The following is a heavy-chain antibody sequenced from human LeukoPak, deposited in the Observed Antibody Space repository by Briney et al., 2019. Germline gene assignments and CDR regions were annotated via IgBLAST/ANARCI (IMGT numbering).Heavy chain of an antibody. D-gene: IGHD4-23*01. V-gene: IGHV1-69*02. CDR3: ARAIPNVDAVVTHFDY. Sequence: SVKVSCKASGGTFSSYTIRWVRQAPGQGLEWMGRIIPILGIANYAQKFQGRVTITADKSTSTTYMELSSLRSEDTAVYYCARAIPNVDAVVTHFDYWGQGTLVTVSS. J-gene: IGHJ4*02. CDR2: IIPILGIA. CDR1: GGTFSSYT.